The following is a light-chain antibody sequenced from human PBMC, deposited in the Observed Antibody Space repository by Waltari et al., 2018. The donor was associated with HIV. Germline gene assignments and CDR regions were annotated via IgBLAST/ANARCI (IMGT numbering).Light chain of an antibody. J-gene: IGLJ1*01. CDR1: SSNIGSKT. Sequence: QSVLTQPPSASGAPGQSVIISCSGSSSNIGSKTVNWYRQLPGTAPKLLIYSNNQRPSGVPDRFSGSKSGTSASLAISGLQSGDEADYYCAAWEDSLNGPNYVFGSGTTVTVL. V-gene: IGLV1-44*01. CDR3: AAWEDSLNGPNYV. CDR2: SNN.